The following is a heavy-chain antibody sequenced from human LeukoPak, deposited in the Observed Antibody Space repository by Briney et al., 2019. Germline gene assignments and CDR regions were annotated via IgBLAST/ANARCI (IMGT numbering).Heavy chain of an antibody. CDR3: ARDKYYYDSSGYYYFDY. Sequence: SETLSLTCTVSGGSISSSSYYWGWIRQPPGKGLEWIGSIYYSGSTYYNPSLKSRVTMSVDTSKNQFSLKLSSVTAADTAVYYCARDKYYYDSSGYYYFDYWGQGTLVTVSS. J-gene: IGHJ4*02. CDR2: IYYSGST. D-gene: IGHD3-22*01. V-gene: IGHV4-39*07. CDR1: GGSISSSSYY.